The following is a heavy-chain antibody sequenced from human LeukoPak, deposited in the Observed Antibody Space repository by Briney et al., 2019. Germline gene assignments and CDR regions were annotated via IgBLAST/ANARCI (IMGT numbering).Heavy chain of an antibody. V-gene: IGHV3-23*01. Sequence: GGSLRLSCAASGFTFSSYAMSWVREAPGKGLDWGSAISGSGGSTYYADSVKGRFTISRDNSKNTLYLQMNSLRAEDTAVYYCVPDITMVRGVIIDYWGQGTLVTVSS. J-gene: IGHJ4*02. CDR1: GFTFSSYA. CDR2: ISGSGGST. CDR3: VPDITMVRGVIIDY. D-gene: IGHD3-10*01.